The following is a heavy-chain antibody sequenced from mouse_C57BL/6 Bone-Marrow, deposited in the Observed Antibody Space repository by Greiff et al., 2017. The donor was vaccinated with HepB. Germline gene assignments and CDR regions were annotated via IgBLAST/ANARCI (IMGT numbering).Heavy chain of an antibody. J-gene: IGHJ3*01. Sequence: EVQLQQPGTELVKPGASVKLSCKASGYTFTSYWMHWVKQSHGKSLEWIGDINPNNGGTIYNQKFKGKATLTVDKSSSTAYMELRSLTSEDTAVYYCASGGNLAWFAYWGQGTLVTVSA. D-gene: IGHD1-1*02. V-gene: IGHV1-18*01. CDR1: GYTFTSYW. CDR2: INPNNGGT. CDR3: ASGGNLAWFAY.